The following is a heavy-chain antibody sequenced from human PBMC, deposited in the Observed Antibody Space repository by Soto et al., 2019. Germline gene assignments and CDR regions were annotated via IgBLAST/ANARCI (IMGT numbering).Heavy chain of an antibody. CDR1: GFTFSDYG. CDR2: ISPAGTNQ. CDR3: ARENSRISPRLFQH. D-gene: IGHD6-6*01. Sequence: PGGSLRLSCVASGFTFSDYGMHWARQAPGKGLEWVALISPAGTNQYYADSAKGRFTISRDNSKNTLYLQMNSLRPEDTGLYYCARENSRISPRLFQHWGHGTLVTVSS. J-gene: IGHJ1*01. V-gene: IGHV3-30*03.